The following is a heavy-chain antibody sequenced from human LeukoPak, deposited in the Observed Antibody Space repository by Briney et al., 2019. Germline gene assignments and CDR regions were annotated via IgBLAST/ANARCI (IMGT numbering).Heavy chain of an antibody. V-gene: IGHV3-53*01. Sequence: GGSLRLSCVASGLTVSSNYMSWVRQAPGKGLEWVSAIFSGGSTFYADSVTGRFTISRDNSKNTVYLEMNSLRAEDTAVYYCARDLKTSGWYGDFDYWGQGTLVTVSS. CDR1: GLTVSSNY. J-gene: IGHJ4*02. CDR3: ARDLKTSGWYGDFDY. D-gene: IGHD6-19*01. CDR2: IFSGGST.